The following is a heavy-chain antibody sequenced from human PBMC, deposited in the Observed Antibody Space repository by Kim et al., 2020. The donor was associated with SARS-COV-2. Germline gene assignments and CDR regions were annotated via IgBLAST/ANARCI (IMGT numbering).Heavy chain of an antibody. D-gene: IGHD1-7*01. CDR3: AKDSDGITGTPDWFDP. Sequence: GGSLRLSCAASGFTFSSYAMSWVRQAPGKGLEWVSAISGSGGSTYYADSVKGRFTISRDNSKNTLYLQMNSLRAEDTAVYYCAKDSDGITGTPDWFDPWGQGTLVTVSS. V-gene: IGHV3-23*01. CDR1: GFTFSSYA. J-gene: IGHJ5*02. CDR2: ISGSGGST.